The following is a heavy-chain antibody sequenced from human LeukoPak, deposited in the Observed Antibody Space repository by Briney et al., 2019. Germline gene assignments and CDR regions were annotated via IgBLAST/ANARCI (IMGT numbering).Heavy chain of an antibody. V-gene: IGHV1-2*02. J-gene: IGHJ3*02. CDR3: ASPLYSSFVDRVDI. D-gene: IGHD6-6*01. CDR2: INPNSGGT. CDR1: GYTFTGYY. Sequence: GASVKVSCKASGYTFTGYYMHWVRQAPGQGLEWMGWINPNSGGTNYAQKFQGRVIMTRDTSISTAYMELSRLRSDDTAVYYCASPLYSSFVDRVDIWGQGTMVTVSS.